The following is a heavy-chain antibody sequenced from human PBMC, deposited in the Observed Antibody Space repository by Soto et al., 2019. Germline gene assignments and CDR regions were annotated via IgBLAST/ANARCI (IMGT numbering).Heavy chain of an antibody. CDR2: ISSSGTTI. CDR1: GFTFSDYY. V-gene: IGHV3-11*01. CDR3: ARGKSIFYGMDV. Sequence: GGSLSLSCAASGFTFSDYYISWIRQAPGKGLEWVSYISSSGTTIYHADSVKGRFTISRDNAKNSLFLQMNSLRAEDTAVYYCARGKSIFYGMDVWGQGTTVTVSS. D-gene: IGHD2-15*01. J-gene: IGHJ6*02.